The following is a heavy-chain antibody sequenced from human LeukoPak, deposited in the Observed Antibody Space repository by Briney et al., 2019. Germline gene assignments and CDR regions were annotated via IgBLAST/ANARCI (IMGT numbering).Heavy chain of an antibody. V-gene: IGHV3-21*01. CDR3: ARDLIVEGTAILGY. J-gene: IGHJ4*02. Sequence: GGSLRLSCAGSGFNLRIYAMSWVRQAPGKGLEWVSAILPSDHTYYADSVKGRFAISRDNAKNSLYLQMNSLRAEDTAVYYCARDLIVEGTAILGYWGQGTLVTVSS. CDR2: ILPSDHT. CDR1: GFNLRIYA. D-gene: IGHD1-26*01.